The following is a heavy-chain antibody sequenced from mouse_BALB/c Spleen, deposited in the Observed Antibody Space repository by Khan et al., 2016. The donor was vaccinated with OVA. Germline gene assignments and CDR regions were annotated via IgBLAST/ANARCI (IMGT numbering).Heavy chain of an antibody. D-gene: IGHD1-1*01. J-gene: IGHJ2*01. CDR1: GFTFSSYD. CDR3: ARGPYYGSSPCYFDY. Sequence: EVQLLETGGGLVKPGGSLKLSCAASGFTFSSYDMSWVRQTPEKRLAWVASISSGGSTYYPDSVKGRFTISRDNVRNILSLQMSSLRSEDTAMYYCARGPYYGSSPCYFDYWGQGTTLTVSS. CDR2: ISSGGST. V-gene: IGHV5-6-5*01.